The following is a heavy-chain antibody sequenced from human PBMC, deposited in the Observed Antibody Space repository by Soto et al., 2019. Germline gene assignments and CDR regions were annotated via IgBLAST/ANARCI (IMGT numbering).Heavy chain of an antibody. V-gene: IGHV4-39*01. CDR1: GGSISSSGYY. CDR3: ASYSGSYYVIFDY. Sequence: SETLSLTCTVSGGSISSSGYYWGWIRQPPGKGLEWIGSIYYSGSTYYNPSLKSRVTISVDTSKNQFSLKLSSVTAADTAVYYCASYSGSYYVIFDYWGQGSLVTVSS. D-gene: IGHD1-26*01. J-gene: IGHJ4*02. CDR2: IYYSGST.